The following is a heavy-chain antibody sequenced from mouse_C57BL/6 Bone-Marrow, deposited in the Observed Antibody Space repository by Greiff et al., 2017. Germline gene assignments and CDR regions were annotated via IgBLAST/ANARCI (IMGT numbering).Heavy chain of an antibody. D-gene: IGHD5-1*01. CDR3: ARRCPKYFGGDY. V-gene: IGHV1-63*01. J-gene: IGHJ4*01. CDR1: GYTFTNYW. Sequence: VQLQQSGAELVRPGTSVKMSCKASGYTFTNYWIGWAKQRPGHGLAWIGDIYPGGGYTNYNEKFKGKATLTADKSSSTAYLQFSGLTSEDSASYYCARRCPKYFGGDYWGQRNSVTGSP. CDR2: IYPGGGYT.